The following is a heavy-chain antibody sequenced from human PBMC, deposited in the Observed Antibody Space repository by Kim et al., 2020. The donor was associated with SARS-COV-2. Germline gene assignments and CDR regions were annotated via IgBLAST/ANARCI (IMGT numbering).Heavy chain of an antibody. CDR1: GYTFTSYG. CDR2: ISAYNGNT. CDR3: ARDAPMVATSYYGMDV. V-gene: IGHV1-18*01. J-gene: IGHJ6*02. Sequence: ASVKVSCKASGYTFTSYGISWVRQAPGQGLEWMGWISAYNGNTNYAQKLQGRVTMTTDTSTSTAYMELRSLRSDDTAVYYCARDAPMVATSYYGMDVWGQGTTVTVSS. D-gene: IGHD5-12*01.